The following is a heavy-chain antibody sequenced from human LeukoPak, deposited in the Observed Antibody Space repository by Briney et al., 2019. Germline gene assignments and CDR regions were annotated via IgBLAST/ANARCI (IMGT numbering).Heavy chain of an antibody. J-gene: IGHJ3*02. V-gene: IGHV3-7*01. D-gene: IGHD6-13*01. CDR1: GFTFSSYW. Sequence: PGGSLRLSCAASGFTFSSYWMSWVRQAPGKGLEWVANIKQGGSGNYYGDSVKARFTISRDNAKNSLYLQMNSLRAEDTAVYCCARDYSSYAFDIWGQGTMVTVSS. CDR3: ARDYSSYAFDI. CDR2: IKQGGSGN.